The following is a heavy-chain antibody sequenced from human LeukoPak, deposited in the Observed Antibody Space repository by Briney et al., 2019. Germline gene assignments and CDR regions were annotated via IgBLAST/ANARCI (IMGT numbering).Heavy chain of an antibody. CDR2: ISGSGGST. D-gene: IGHD3-22*01. V-gene: IGHV3-23*01. Sequence: GGSLRLSCAVSGFTFSNYAMSWVRQAPGKGLEWVSGISGSGGSTFYADSVKGRFTISRDNSKNTLYLQMNSLRAEDTAVYYCAKDQYYDSSGYSNYWGQGTLVTVSS. J-gene: IGHJ4*02. CDR1: GFTFSNYA. CDR3: AKDQYYDSSGYSNY.